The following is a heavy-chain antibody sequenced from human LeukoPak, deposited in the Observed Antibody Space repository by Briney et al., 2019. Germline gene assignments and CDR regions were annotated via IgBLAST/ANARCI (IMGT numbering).Heavy chain of an antibody. J-gene: IGHJ4*02. V-gene: IGHV4-59*08. CDR1: GGSISSYY. CDR2: IYYSGST. CDR3: ARQWGVTTFGY. D-gene: IGHD4-11*01. Sequence: SETLSLTCTVSGGSISSYYWSWIRQPPGKGLEWIGYIYYSGSTYYNPSLKSRVTISVDTSKNQFSLKLSSVTAADTAVYYCARQWGVTTFGYWGQGTLVTVSS.